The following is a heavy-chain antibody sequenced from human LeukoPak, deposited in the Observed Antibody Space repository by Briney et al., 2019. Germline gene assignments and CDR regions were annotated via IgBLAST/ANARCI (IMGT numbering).Heavy chain of an antibody. Sequence: SVKVSCKASGGTFSSYAISWVRQAPGQGLEWMGGIIPIFGTANYAQKFRGRVTITADESTSTAYMELSSLRSEDTAVYYCARADRRADGMDVWGQGTTVTVSS. V-gene: IGHV1-69*13. CDR2: IIPIFGTA. CDR3: ARADRRADGMDV. J-gene: IGHJ6*02. CDR1: GGTFSSYA.